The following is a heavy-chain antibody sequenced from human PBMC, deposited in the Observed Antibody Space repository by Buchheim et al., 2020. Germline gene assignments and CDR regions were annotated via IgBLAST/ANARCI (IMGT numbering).Heavy chain of an antibody. J-gene: IGHJ6*02. CDR1: GFTFSSYG. CDR3: VKEDRQQLANGMDV. D-gene: IGHD6-13*01. V-gene: IGHV3-30*18. CDR2: TSYDGSNK. Sequence: QVQLVESGGGVVQPGRSLRLSCAASGFTFSSYGMHWVRQAPGKGLEWVAVTSYDGSNKYYADSVKGRFTISRDNSKNTMDLQMNSLRAEDTAVYYCVKEDRQQLANGMDVWGQGTT.